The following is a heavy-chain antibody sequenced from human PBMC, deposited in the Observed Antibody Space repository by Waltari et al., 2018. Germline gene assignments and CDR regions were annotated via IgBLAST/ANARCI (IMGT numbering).Heavy chain of an antibody. J-gene: IGHJ4*02. Sequence: QVQLQESGPGLVKPSQTLSLTCTVSGGSISSGGYYWSWIRQHPGKGLEWIGYIYYSGSTYYNPCLKSRVTISVDTSKNQFTRKLSAVTAADTAVYYCARVSGELSLAAYWGQGTLVTVSS. CDR1: GGSISSGGYY. D-gene: IGHD3-16*02. CDR2: IYYSGST. V-gene: IGHV4-31*03. CDR3: ARVSGELSLAAY.